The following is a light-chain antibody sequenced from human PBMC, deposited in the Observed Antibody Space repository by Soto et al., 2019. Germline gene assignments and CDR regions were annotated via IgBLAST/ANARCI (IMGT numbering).Light chain of an antibody. CDR3: QQHGSSPWT. CDR2: GAS. Sequence: EIVLTQSPGTLSLSPGASATLSCRTSQSINNNFFAWYQQRPGQAPRLLIFGASHRATGIPDRFSGSGSGTEFTLTVSRLESEDFAMYYCQQHGSSPWTFGQGTKVDIK. V-gene: IGKV3-20*01. J-gene: IGKJ1*01. CDR1: QSINNNF.